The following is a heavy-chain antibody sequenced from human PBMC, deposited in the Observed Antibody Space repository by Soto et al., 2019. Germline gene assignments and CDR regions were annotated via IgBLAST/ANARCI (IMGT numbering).Heavy chain of an antibody. V-gene: IGHV3-9*01. CDR1: GFTFDDYA. Sequence: DVQLVESGGGLVQPGRSLRLSCAASGFTFDDYAMHWVRQAPGKGLEWVSGISWNSGSIGYADSVKGRFTMSRDNAKNSLYLQRTSLRSEDTALYYCAKAMGYDLRPLGYFDYWGQGTLVTVSS. J-gene: IGHJ4*02. CDR2: ISWNSGSI. CDR3: AKAMGYDLRPLGYFDY. D-gene: IGHD3-3*01.